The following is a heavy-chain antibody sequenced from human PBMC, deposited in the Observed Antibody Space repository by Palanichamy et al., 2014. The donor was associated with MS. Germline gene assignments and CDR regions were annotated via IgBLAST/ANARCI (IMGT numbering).Heavy chain of an antibody. V-gene: IGHV4-39*01. CDR2: VYGTGST. D-gene: IGHD3-10*01. CDR1: GGSIKSRDYY. Sequence: QLQLQESGPGLVKPSETLSLTCSVSGGSIKSRDYYWGWIRQPPGKGLEWIGTVYGTGSTYSSPSFKSRVTMSADTSTNQYSLNLRSVTATDTAIYYCVRHRGVRFYGPNYFDYWGQGTLVAVSS. J-gene: IGHJ4*02. CDR3: VRHRGVRFYGPNYFDY.